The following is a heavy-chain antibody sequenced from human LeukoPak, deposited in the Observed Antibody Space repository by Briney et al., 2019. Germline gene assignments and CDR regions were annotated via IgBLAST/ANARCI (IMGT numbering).Heavy chain of an antibody. J-gene: IGHJ3*02. CDR1: GGSISSGGYY. Sequence: SQTLSLTCTVSGGSISSGGYYWSWIRQHPGKGLEWIGYIYYSGSTYYDPSLKSRVTISVDTSKNQFSLKLSSVTAADTAVYYCARRGYSYGSYAFDIWGQGTMVTVSS. CDR2: IYYSGST. CDR3: ARRGYSYGSYAFDI. D-gene: IGHD5-18*01. V-gene: IGHV4-31*03.